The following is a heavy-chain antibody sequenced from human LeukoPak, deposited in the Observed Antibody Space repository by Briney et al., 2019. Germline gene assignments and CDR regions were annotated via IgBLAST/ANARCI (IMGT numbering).Heavy chain of an antibody. D-gene: IGHD3-10*01. CDR1: GFTFDDYA. V-gene: IGHV3-9*01. CDR2: ISWSSGST. CDR3: AKEWYVGSPPDY. J-gene: IGHJ4*02. Sequence: GGSLRLSCAASGFTFDDYAMHWVRQAPGKGLEWVSGISWSSGSTAYADSVKGRFTISRDNANNSLSLLMNSLRVEDTALYYCAKEWYVGSPPDYWGQGTQVTVSS.